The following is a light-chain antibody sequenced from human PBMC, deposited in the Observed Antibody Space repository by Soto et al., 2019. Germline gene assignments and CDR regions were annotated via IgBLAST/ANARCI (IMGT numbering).Light chain of an antibody. V-gene: IGLV2-14*03. J-gene: IGLJ1*01. Sequence: QSVLAQPASVSGSPRQSITISCTGTSNDVGHFNYVSWFQQHPGKAPKLLIFDVSNWPSGVSDRFSGSKSGNTASLTISGLQPEDEADYYCTSFTSSNTVVFGSGTKVPVL. CDR3: TSFTSSNTVV. CDR2: DVS. CDR1: SNDVGHFNY.